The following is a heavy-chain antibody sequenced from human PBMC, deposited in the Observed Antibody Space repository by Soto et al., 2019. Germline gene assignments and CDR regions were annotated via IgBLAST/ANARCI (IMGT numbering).Heavy chain of an antibody. J-gene: IGHJ4*02. D-gene: IGHD5-12*01. V-gene: IGHV3-23*01. CDR2: ISGSGGST. CDR3: AKEVEMATIRYYFDY. CDR1: GFTFSSYA. Sequence: GGSLRLSCAASGFTFSSYAMSWVRQAPGEGLEWVSAISGSGGSTYYADSVKGRFTISRDNSKNTLYLQMNSLRAEDTAVYYCAKEVEMATIRYYFDYWGQGTLVTVSS.